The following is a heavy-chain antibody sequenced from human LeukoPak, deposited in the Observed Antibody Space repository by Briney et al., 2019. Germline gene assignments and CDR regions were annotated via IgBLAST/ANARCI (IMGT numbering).Heavy chain of an antibody. V-gene: IGHV3-23*01. Sequence: AGGSLRLSYVGSGFTLSSYAMSWVRQAPGKGLEWVSAISGSGTRTYYADSVKGRFTISRDNSKNTLYLQMNSLRAEDTAVYYCAKAPTKEEEWLLLNYFDYWGQGTLVTVSS. D-gene: IGHD3-22*01. J-gene: IGHJ4*02. CDR2: ISGSGTRT. CDR1: GFTLSSYA. CDR3: AKAPTKEEEWLLLNYFDY.